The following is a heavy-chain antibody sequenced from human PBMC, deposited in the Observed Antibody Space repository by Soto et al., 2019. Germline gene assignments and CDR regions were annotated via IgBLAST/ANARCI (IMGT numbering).Heavy chain of an antibody. D-gene: IGHD1-1*01. Sequence: QVQLVESGGGVVQPGRSLRLSCVASGFTFSRFSMHWARQAPGKGLEWVAVVSDDGSTTYYVDSVRGRFTISRDNSKNTLYLEMNSLRPEDTAVYYCVTDSPNGPNDADYWGQGTPVTVSS. CDR2: VSDDGSTT. J-gene: IGHJ4*02. CDR1: GFTFSRFS. CDR3: VTDSPNGPNDADY. V-gene: IGHV3-30-3*01.